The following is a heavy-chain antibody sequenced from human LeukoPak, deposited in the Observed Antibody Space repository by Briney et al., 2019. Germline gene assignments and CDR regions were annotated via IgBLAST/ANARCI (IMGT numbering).Heavy chain of an antibody. V-gene: IGHV3-43*02. J-gene: IGHJ4*02. CDR2: ISGDGGST. CDR1: GFTFDDYA. D-gene: IGHD1-26*01. CDR3: AVGSYLGRNFDY. Sequence: GGSLRLSCAASGFTFDDYAMHWVRQAPGKGLEWVSLISGDGGSTYYADSVKGRFTISRDNSKNTLYLQMNSLRAEDTAVYYSAVGSYLGRNFDYWGQGTLVTVSS.